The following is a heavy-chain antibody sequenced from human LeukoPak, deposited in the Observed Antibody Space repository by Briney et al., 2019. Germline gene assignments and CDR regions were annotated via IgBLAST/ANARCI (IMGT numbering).Heavy chain of an antibody. V-gene: IGHV3-23*01. CDR3: AKDGNSSPYYFDH. Sequence: GGSLRLSCAASGLTFSTYAMSWVRQAPGRGLEWVSAISAGGGATYYADSVKGRFTISRDNSKNTLYLQMNRLRVDDTAVYYCAKDGNSSPYYFDHWGQGTLVTVSS. D-gene: IGHD6-6*01. J-gene: IGHJ4*02. CDR2: ISAGGGAT. CDR1: GLTFSTYA.